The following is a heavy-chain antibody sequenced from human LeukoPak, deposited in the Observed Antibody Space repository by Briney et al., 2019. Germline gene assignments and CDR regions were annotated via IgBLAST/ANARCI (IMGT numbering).Heavy chain of an antibody. D-gene: IGHD2-2*01. J-gene: IGHJ6*03. Sequence: RTLSLTCASSGDSVSSYRAAWNWIRQSPSGGLVWLGWTYYRSKWYNDYAVSVKSRITINPDTSKNQFSLQLNSVTPEDTAVYYRARLAGVPYYYYMDVWGKGTTVTVSS. CDR1: GDSVSSYRAA. V-gene: IGHV6-1*01. CDR2: TYYRSKWYN. CDR3: ARLAGVPYYYYMDV.